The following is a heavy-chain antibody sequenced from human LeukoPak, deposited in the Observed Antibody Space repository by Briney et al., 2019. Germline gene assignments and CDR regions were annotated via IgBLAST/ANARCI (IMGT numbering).Heavy chain of an antibody. CDR1: GDSITSNHYY. V-gene: IGHV4-39*01. CDR3: ARHLFNYYYYYMDV. J-gene: IGHJ6*03. CDR2: INYRGNT. Sequence: SETLSLTCTVSGDSITSNHYYWGWIRQPPGRGLEWIGSINYRGNTYYNASLKTRVTISIDTSKNQFSLSLSSVTAADTALYYCARHLFNYYYYYMDVWGEGTTVAVSS. D-gene: IGHD3-3*01.